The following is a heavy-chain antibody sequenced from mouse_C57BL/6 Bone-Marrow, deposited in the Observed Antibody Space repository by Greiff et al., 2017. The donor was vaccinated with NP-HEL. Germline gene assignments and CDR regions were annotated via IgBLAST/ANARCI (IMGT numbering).Heavy chain of an antibody. Sequence: VQLQQSGAELVKPGASVKLSCKASGYTFTEYTIHWVKQRSGQGLEWIGWFYPGSGSIKYNEKFKDKATLTADKSSSTVYMELSRLTSEDSAVYFCARHEDRGIYYGNFWFAYWGQGTLVTVSA. CDR1: GYTFTEYT. CDR3: ARHEDRGIYYGNFWFAY. CDR2: FYPGSGSI. V-gene: IGHV1-62-2*01. J-gene: IGHJ3*01. D-gene: IGHD2-1*01.